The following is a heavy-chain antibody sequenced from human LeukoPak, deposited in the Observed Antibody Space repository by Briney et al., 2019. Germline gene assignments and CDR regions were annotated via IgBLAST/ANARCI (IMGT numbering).Heavy chain of an antibody. CDR2: TNADSGIT. V-gene: IGHV1-3*01. Sequence: GASVKVSCKASGYTFTTYAMHWVRQAPGQRLEWMGWTNADSGITKYSQKFQGRVTITRDTSAYTAYMELSSLSSEDTAVYYCARAPYDILTGFSLNWFDPWGQGTLVTVSS. CDR1: GYTFTTYA. D-gene: IGHD3-9*01. J-gene: IGHJ5*02. CDR3: ARAPYDILTGFSLNWFDP.